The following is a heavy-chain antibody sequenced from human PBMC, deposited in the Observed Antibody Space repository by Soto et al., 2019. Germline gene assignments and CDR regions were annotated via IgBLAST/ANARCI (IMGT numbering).Heavy chain of an antibody. CDR2: IWYDGSNK. CDR3: ARDRGRADPDPPFQH. J-gene: IGHJ1*01. D-gene: IGHD2-15*01. V-gene: IGHV3-33*01. Sequence: QVQLVESGGGVVQPGRSLRLSCAASGFTFSSYGMHWVRQAPGKGLEWVAVIWYDGSNKYYADSVKGRFTISRDNSKNTLYLQMNSLRAEDTAVYYCARDRGRADPDPPFQHWGQGTLVTVSS. CDR1: GFTFSSYG.